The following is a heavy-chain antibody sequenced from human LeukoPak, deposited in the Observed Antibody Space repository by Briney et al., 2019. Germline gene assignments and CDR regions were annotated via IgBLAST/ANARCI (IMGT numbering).Heavy chain of an antibody. D-gene: IGHD1-7*01. CDR3: ARALELRYYYYYMDV. CDR1: GYTLSDLS. J-gene: IGHJ6*03. Sequence: GASVKVSCKVSGYTLSDLSIHWVRQSPGKGPEWIGGSDPEDGEPVYLQKLEGRVTLTEDTSTDTAYMELTSLRSEDTAVYYCARALELRYYYYYMDVWGKGTTVTVSS. CDR2: SDPEDGEP. V-gene: IGHV1-24*01.